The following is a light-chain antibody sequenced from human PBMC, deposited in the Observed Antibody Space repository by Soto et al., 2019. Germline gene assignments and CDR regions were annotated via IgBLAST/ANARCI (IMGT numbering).Light chain of an antibody. Sequence: EIVMTQSPATLSVSPGERATLSCRASQNIKTNLAWYQQKPGQAPSLLIYGASTRATAIPARFSGSGSGTEFTLNISSLQSEDFAVYYCQQYNDWPPRTFGQGTKVEIK. CDR1: QNIKTN. J-gene: IGKJ1*01. CDR2: GAS. CDR3: QQYNDWPPRT. V-gene: IGKV3-15*01.